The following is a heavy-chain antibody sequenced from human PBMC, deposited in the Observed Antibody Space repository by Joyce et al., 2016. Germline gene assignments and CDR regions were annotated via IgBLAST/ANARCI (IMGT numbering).Heavy chain of an antibody. CDR3: ARSSYTNGIFDY. D-gene: IGHD2-8*01. Sequence: EVQLVESGGGLVKPGGSLRLSCAASGFTFSSYSMSWVRQAPGKGLGWVSSLRSSSSYIKYTDSVKGRFTISRDNAKNSLYLQMNSLRVEDTAVYYCARSSYTNGIFDYWGQGTLVTVSS. V-gene: IGHV3-21*01. CDR1: GFTFSSYS. CDR2: LRSSSSYI. J-gene: IGHJ4*02.